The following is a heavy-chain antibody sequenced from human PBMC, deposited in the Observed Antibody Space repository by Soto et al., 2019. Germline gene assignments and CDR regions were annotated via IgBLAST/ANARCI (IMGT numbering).Heavy chain of an antibody. CDR3: AREGQVVTVFYGMDV. Sequence: QVQLVESGGGVVQPGRSLRLSCAASGFTFSSYGMHWVRQAPGKGLEWVAVIWYDGSNKYYADSVKGRFTISRDNSKNTLYLQMNSLRAEDTAVYYCAREGQVVTVFYGMDVWGQGTTVTVSS. V-gene: IGHV3-33*01. J-gene: IGHJ6*02. CDR1: GFTFSSYG. CDR2: IWYDGSNK. D-gene: IGHD2-21*02.